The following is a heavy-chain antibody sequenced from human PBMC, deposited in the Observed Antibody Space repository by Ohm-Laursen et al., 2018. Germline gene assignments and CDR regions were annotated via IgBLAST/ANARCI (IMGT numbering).Heavy chain of an antibody. Sequence: RLSCAASGFTFSSYGMHWVRQAPGKGLEWVAVISYDGSNKYYADSVKGRFTISRDNSKNTLYLQMNSLRAEDTAVYYCAKTWLFRGYDYYFDYWGQGTLVTVSS. J-gene: IGHJ4*02. CDR1: GFTFSSYG. CDR3: AKTWLFRGYDYYFDY. CDR2: ISYDGSNK. D-gene: IGHD5-12*01. V-gene: IGHV3-30*18.